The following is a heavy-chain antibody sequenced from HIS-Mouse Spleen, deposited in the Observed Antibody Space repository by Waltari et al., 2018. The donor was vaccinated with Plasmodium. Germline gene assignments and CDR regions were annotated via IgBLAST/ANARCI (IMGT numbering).Heavy chain of an antibody. J-gene: IGHJ3*02. D-gene: IGHD6-6*01. Sequence: EVQLVESGGGLIQPGGSLRLSCAASGFTVSSNYMSWVRKAPGKGLYWCSFIYVEYSTYSADSVKCQFTISRENSKNTLYRQMNSVRAEDTAVYYCARGMKSSSSAFDIWGQGTMVTVSS. CDR3: ARGMKSSSSAFDI. CDR1: GFTVSSNY. V-gene: IGHV3-53*01. CDR2: IYVEYST.